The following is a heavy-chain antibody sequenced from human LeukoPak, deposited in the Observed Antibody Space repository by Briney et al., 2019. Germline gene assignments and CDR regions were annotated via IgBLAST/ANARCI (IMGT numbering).Heavy chain of an antibody. D-gene: IGHD6-19*01. V-gene: IGHV1-2*06. CDR2: INPNSGGT. Sequence: GASVKVSCKASGYTFTCYYMHWVRQAPGQGLEWMGRINPNSGGTNYAQKFQGRVTMTRDTSISTAYMELSRLRSDDTAVYYCARDLREYSSGYYYFDYWGQGTLVTVSS. CDR1: GYTFTCYY. J-gene: IGHJ4*02. CDR3: ARDLREYSSGYYYFDY.